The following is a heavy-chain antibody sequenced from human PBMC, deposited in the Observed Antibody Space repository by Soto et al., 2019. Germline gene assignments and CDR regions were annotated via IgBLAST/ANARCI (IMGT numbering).Heavy chain of an antibody. CDR3: ARERREKIHDGYDIDY. CDR2: IYTSGST. D-gene: IGHD5-12*01. V-gene: IGHV4-4*07. J-gene: IGHJ4*02. Sequence: SETLSLTCTVSGGSISNYYWSWIRQPAGKGLEWVGRIYTSGSTDYNPSLKSRVTISIDTSKNQFSLKVTSMTAADTAVYYCARERREKIHDGYDIDYWGQGTLVTVSS. CDR1: GGSISNYY.